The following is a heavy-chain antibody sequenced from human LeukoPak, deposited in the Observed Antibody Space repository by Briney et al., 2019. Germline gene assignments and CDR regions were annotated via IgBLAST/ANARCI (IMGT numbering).Heavy chain of an antibody. CDR2: INQDGTEK. D-gene: IGHD6-13*01. CDR3: ARDQGAAGDY. CDR1: GFTFSRYS. Sequence: GGSLRLSCAASGFTFSRYSMNWVRQAPGKGLEWVANINQDGTEKVYVDSVKGRFTISRDNAKNSLYLQMNSLRVEDTALYYCARDQGAAGDYWGQGTLVTVSS. J-gene: IGHJ4*02. V-gene: IGHV3-7*01.